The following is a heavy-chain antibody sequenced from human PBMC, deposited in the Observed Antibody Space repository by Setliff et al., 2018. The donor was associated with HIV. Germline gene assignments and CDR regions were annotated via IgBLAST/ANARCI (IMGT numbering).Heavy chain of an antibody. CDR3: ARGGAVSADFDS. D-gene: IGHD3-16*01. CDR2: IYYDGRT. Sequence: SETLSLTCSVSGGSISSGSYYWSWIRQPAGKGLEWIGRIYYDGRTFYKPSLKSRLTISVDTSKNQFSLRLNSVTAADTAVYFCARGGAVSADFDSWGQGTLVTVSS. J-gene: IGHJ4*02. V-gene: IGHV4-39*07. CDR1: GGSISSGSYY.